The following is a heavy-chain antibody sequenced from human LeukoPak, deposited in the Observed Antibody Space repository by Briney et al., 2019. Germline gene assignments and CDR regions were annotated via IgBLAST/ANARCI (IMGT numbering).Heavy chain of an antibody. D-gene: IGHD5-18*01. CDR1: GYTFTSYA. Sequence: ASVKVSCKASGYTFTSYAMNWVRQSPGQGLEWMGWINTNTGNPTYAQGFTERFVFSLDTSVSTIYLQISSLKAEDTAVYYCARDYEYSYGYSFDYWGQGTLVTVSS. CDR3: ARDYEYSYGYSFDY. CDR2: INTNTGNP. J-gene: IGHJ4*02. V-gene: IGHV7-4-1*02.